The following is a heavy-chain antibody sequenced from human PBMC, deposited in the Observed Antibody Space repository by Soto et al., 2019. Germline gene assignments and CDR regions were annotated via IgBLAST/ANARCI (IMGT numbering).Heavy chain of an antibody. Sequence: PGGSLRLSCAASGFRFSDHYMTWIRQAPGKGLEWVSKISSSGSTIYYADSVKGRFTISRDNAKNSLYLQMNSLRAEDTAVYYCARDQTLYYYGMDVWGQGTTVTVSS. CDR2: ISSSGSTI. J-gene: IGHJ6*02. V-gene: IGHV3-11*04. CDR1: GFRFSDHY. CDR3: ARDQTLYYYGMDV.